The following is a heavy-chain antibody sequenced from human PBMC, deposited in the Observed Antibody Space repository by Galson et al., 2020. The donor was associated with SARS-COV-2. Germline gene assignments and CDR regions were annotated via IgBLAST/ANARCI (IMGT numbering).Heavy chain of an antibody. CDR3: ARESIAAAGTDFDY. CDR2: IKQDGSEK. J-gene: IGHJ4*02. CDR1: GFTFSSYW. Sequence: GGSLRLSCAASGFTFSSYWMSWVRQAPGKGLEWVANIKQDGSEKYYVDSVKGRFTISRDNAKNSLYLQMNSLRAEDTAVYYCARESIAAAGTDFDYWGQGTRVTVSS. D-gene: IGHD6-13*01. V-gene: IGHV3-7*01.